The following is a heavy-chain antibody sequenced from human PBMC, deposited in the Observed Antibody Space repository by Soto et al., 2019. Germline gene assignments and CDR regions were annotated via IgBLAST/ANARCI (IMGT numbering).Heavy chain of an antibody. CDR2: IYYSGST. Sequence: QVQLQESGPGLVEPSETLSLTCTVSGGSVSSGSYYWSWIRQPPGKGLEWIGYIYYSGSTNYNPSLKSRVTISVDTSKNQFSLKLSSVTAADTAVYYCAKAVAGTTVWGNDAFDIWGQGTMVTVSS. J-gene: IGHJ3*02. CDR3: AKAVAGTTVWGNDAFDI. CDR1: GGSVSSGSYY. D-gene: IGHD6-19*01. V-gene: IGHV4-61*01.